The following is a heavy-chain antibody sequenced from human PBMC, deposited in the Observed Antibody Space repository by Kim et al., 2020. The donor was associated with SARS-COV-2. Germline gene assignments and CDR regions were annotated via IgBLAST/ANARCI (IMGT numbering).Heavy chain of an antibody. D-gene: IGHD2-15*01. Sequence: GGSLRLSCAASGFTFSSYAMSWVRQAPGKGLEWVSAISGSGGSTYYADSVKGRFTISRDNSKNTLYLQMNSLRAEDTAVYYCAKDGSGCSGGSCSREDDAFDIWGQGTMVTVSS. CDR3: AKDGSGCSGGSCSREDDAFDI. V-gene: IGHV3-23*01. CDR1: GFTFSSYA. CDR2: ISGSGGST. J-gene: IGHJ3*02.